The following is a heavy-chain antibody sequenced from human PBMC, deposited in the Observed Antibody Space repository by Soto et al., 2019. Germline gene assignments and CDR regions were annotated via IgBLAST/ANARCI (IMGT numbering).Heavy chain of an antibody. CDR1: GYTFTSYG. CDR3: ARPWYNWNDAEGLGY. V-gene: IGHV1-18*01. Sequence: QVQLVQSGAEVKKPGAPVKVSCKASGYTFTSYGISWVRQAPGQGLEWMGWISAYNGNTNYAQKLQGRVTMTTDTSTSTAYMELRSLRSDDTAVYYCARPWYNWNDAEGLGYWGQGTLVTVSS. D-gene: IGHD1-1*01. CDR2: ISAYNGNT. J-gene: IGHJ4*02.